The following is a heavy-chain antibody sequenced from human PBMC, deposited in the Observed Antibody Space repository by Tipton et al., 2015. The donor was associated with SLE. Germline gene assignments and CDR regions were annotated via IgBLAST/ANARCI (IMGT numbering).Heavy chain of an antibody. CDR3: ARGGTYYYDPLGVFDI. CDR2: INTNTGNP. Sequence: QLVQSGAEVKKPGASVKVSCKASGYTFTSYAMNWARQAPGQGLEWMGWINTNTGNPTYAQGFTGRFVFSLDTSVSTAYLQISSLKAEDTAVYYCARGGTYYYDPLGVFDIWGQGTMVTVSS. D-gene: IGHD3-22*01. CDR1: GYTFTSYA. J-gene: IGHJ3*02. V-gene: IGHV7-4-1*02.